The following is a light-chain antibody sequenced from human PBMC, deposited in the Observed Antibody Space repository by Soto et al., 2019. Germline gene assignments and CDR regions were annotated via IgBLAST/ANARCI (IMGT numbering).Light chain of an antibody. CDR2: RNN. CDR3: AAWDDSLSGVV. Sequence: QSVLTQPPSASGTPGQRVTISCSGSSSNIGSNFIYWYQQLPGTAPKLLIYRNNERPSGVPDRLSGSKSGTSASLAISGLRSEDEADYHCAAWDDSLSGVVFGGGTKVTVL. V-gene: IGLV1-47*01. J-gene: IGLJ2*01. CDR1: SSNIGSNF.